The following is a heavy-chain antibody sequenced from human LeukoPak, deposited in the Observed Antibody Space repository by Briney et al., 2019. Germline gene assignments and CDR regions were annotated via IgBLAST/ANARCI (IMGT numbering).Heavy chain of an antibody. V-gene: IGHV1-2*02. D-gene: IGHD4-17*01. Sequence: GASVKVSCKASGYTFTGYYMYWVRQAPGQGLEWMGWINHNSGATNYAQKFQGRVTMTRDTSISTAYMELSSLRSDDTAMYYCAREGGGDDYGDQYAFDIWGQGTMVTVSS. CDR1: GYTFTGYY. CDR3: AREGGGDDYGDQYAFDI. CDR2: INHNSGAT. J-gene: IGHJ3*02.